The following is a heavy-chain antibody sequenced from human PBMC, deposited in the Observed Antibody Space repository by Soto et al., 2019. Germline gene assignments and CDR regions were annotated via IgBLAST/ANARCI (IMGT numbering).Heavy chain of an antibody. CDR1: GYSLTSYW. CDR2: IYPGDSDT. V-gene: IGHV5-51*01. D-gene: IGHD3-10*01. CDR3: AGGGVRGVITRTRDYYRLDV. Sequence: PGESLKISCKGSGYSLTSYWIGWVRQMPGKGLEWMGIIYPGDSDTRYSPSFQGQVTISADKSISTAYLQWSSLKASDTAMYYCAGGGVRGVITRTRDYYRLDVWGQGTTVTVSS. J-gene: IGHJ6*02.